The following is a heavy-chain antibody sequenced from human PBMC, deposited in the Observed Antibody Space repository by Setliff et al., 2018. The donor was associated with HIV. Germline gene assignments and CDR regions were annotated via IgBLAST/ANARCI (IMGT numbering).Heavy chain of an antibody. CDR2: INVGSGNT. J-gene: IGHJ4*02. D-gene: IGHD6-6*01. CDR3: ARSRVAARMDS. Sequence: ASVKVSCKPSGYSFSSHPIHWVRQAPGQRLEWMGWINVGSGNTKYSLRFQDRVTLTRDTSATTAYMELSSLRSEDTAVYYCARSRVAARMDSWGQGTLVTVSS. CDR1: GYSFSSHP. V-gene: IGHV1-3*01.